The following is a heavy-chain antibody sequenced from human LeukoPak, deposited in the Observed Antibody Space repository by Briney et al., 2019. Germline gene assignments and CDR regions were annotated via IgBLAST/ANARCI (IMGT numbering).Heavy chain of an antibody. CDR1: GFTFISYA. CDR2: ISGSGGST. V-gene: IGHV3-23*01. CDR3: AKAPNLRYCSSTSCPVGDAFDI. D-gene: IGHD2-2*01. Sequence: GGSLRLSCAAAGFTFISYAMSWVRQAPGKGLEWGSAISGSGGSTYYADSVKGRFTISRDNSKNTLYLQMNSLRAEDTAVYYCAKAPNLRYCSSTSCPVGDAFDIWGQGTMVTVSS. J-gene: IGHJ3*02.